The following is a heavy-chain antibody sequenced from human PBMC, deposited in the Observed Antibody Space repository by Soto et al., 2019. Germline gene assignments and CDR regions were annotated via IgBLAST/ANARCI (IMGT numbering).Heavy chain of an antibody. V-gene: IGHV4-30-2*01. CDR2: IYHSGST. CDR3: ARTPMY. CDR1: GGSISSGGSS. J-gene: IGHJ4*02. Sequence: LSLTCAVSGGSISSGGSSWSWIRQPAGKGLEWIGYIYHSGSTYYNPSLKSRVTISVDRSKNQFSLKLSSVTAADTAVYYCARTPMYWGQGTLVTVSS.